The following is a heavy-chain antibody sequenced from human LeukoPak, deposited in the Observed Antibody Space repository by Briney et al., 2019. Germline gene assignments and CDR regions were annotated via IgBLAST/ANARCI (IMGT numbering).Heavy chain of an antibody. CDR1: GYTFTSYG. J-gene: IGHJ6*03. CDR3: ARVAAAGTLYYYYYMDV. Sequence: EASVKVSCKASGYTFTSYGISWVRQAPGQGLEWMGWTSAYNGNTNYAQKLQGRVTMTTDTSTSTAYMELRSLRSDDTAVYYCARVAAAGTLYYYYYMDVWGKGTTVTVSS. CDR2: TSAYNGNT. V-gene: IGHV1-18*01. D-gene: IGHD6-13*01.